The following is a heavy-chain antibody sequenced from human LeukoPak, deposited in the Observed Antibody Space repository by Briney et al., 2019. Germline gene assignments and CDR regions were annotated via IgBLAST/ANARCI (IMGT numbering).Heavy chain of an antibody. Sequence: PSETLSLTCTVSGGSISSSSYYWGWIRQPPGKGLEWIGSIYYSGSTYYNPSLKSRVTISVDTSKNQFSLKLSSVTAADTAVYYCARGRSHKLLRFLEWLLGAPFDYWGQGTLVTVSS. CDR1: GGSISSSSYY. CDR3: ARGRSHKLLRFLEWLLGAPFDY. CDR2: IYYSGST. D-gene: IGHD3-3*01. J-gene: IGHJ4*02. V-gene: IGHV4-39*07.